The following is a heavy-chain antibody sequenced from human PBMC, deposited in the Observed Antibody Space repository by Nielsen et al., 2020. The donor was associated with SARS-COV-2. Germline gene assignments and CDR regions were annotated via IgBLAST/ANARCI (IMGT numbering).Heavy chain of an antibody. V-gene: IGHV3-30*04. D-gene: IGHD3-3*01. CDR2: ISYDGSNK. J-gene: IGHJ4*02. Sequence: GESLKISCAASGFTFSSYAMHWVRQAPGKGLEWVAVISYDGSNKYYADSVKGRFTISRDNSKNTLYLQMNSLRAEDTAVYYCARMGCDIWSSSDSWGQGTLVTVSS. CDR1: GFTFSSYA. CDR3: ARMGCDIWSSSDS.